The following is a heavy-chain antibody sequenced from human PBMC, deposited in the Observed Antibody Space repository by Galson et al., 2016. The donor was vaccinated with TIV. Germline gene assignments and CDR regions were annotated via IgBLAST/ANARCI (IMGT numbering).Heavy chain of an antibody. V-gene: IGHV1-69*01. J-gene: IGHJ6*02. CDR3: AKDRNTAFDTHYSYYGLDV. D-gene: IGHD5-18*01. CDR2: IIPMFGTA. CDR1: GGTFSSYV. Sequence: SGGTFSSYVIKWVRQAPGQGLEWMGEIIPMFGTANYAQKFQGRVTITADESTSTAYMELSSLRSEDTAVYYCAKDRNTAFDTHYSYYGLDVWGQGTPVIVSS.